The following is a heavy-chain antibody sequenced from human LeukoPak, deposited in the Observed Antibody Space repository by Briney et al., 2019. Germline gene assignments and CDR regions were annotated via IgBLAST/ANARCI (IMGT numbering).Heavy chain of an antibody. Sequence: ASVKVSCKASGSTFTDYYMHWVRQAPGQGLEWMGWINPNSGGTNFAQKFQGRVTMTRDTSISTAYMELSSLRSEDTAVYYCAREGSSGWYADYWGQGTLVTVSS. CDR2: INPNSGGT. V-gene: IGHV1-2*02. CDR1: GSTFTDYY. J-gene: IGHJ4*02. CDR3: AREGSSGWYADY. D-gene: IGHD6-19*01.